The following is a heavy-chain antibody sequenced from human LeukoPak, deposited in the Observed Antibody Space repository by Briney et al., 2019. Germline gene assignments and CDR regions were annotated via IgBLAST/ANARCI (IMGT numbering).Heavy chain of an antibody. CDR3: TREVLNAFDS. Sequence: PGGSLRLSCAAFGFIFSNHWMHWVRQAPGKGLMWVSRINADGSNTRYADSVKGRFTISRDNAKNTLYLQMNSLRAEDTAVYYCTREVLNAFDSWGQGTLVTVSS. V-gene: IGHV3-74*01. J-gene: IGHJ3*02. D-gene: IGHD3-10*01. CDR2: INADGSNT. CDR1: GFIFSNHW.